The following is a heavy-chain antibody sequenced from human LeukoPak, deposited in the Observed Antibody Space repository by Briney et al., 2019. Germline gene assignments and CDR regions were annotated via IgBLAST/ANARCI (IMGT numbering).Heavy chain of an antibody. V-gene: IGHV3-30*04. Sequence: GGSLRLSCAASGFTFSSYAMHWVRQAPGKGLEWVAVISYDGSNKYYADSVKGRFTISRDNSKNTLYLQMNSLRAEDTAVYYCARAGVIAAGALDYWGQGTLVTVSS. CDR1: GFTFSSYA. CDR3: ARAGVIAAGALDY. CDR2: ISYDGSNK. D-gene: IGHD6-13*01. J-gene: IGHJ4*02.